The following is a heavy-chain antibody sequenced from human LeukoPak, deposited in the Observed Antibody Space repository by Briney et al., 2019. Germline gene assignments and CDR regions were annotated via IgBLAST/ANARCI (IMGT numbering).Heavy chain of an antibody. V-gene: IGHV4-59*06. J-gene: IGHJ3*02. CDR3: ARAPSSTSPRDAFDI. D-gene: IGHD2-2*01. Sequence: SETLSLTCTVSGGSISSYYWSWIRQPPGKGLEWIGYIYYSGSTYYNPSLKSRVTISVDTSKNQFSLKLSSVTAADTAVYYCARAPSSTSPRDAFDIWGQGTMVTVSS. CDR1: GGSISSYY. CDR2: IYYSGST.